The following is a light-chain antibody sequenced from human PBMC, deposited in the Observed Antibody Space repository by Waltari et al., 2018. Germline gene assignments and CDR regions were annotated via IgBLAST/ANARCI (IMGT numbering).Light chain of an antibody. CDR1: QTVSTSY. CDR3: QQYGSTPLFT. CDR2: NTS. V-gene: IGKV3-20*01. Sequence: EIVLTQSPGTLSLSPGERATLSCRASQTVSTSYLAWYQHKPGQAPRLLIYNTSYRATGIPDRCIGSGSGTDFTLTISRLEPEDFAVYYCQQYGSTPLFTFGPGTKVDIK. J-gene: IGKJ3*01.